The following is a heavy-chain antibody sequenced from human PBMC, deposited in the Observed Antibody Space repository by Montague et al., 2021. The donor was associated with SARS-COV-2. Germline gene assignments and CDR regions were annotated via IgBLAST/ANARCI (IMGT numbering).Heavy chain of an antibody. V-gene: IGHV4-34*01. J-gene: IGHJ4*02. CDR3: ARANGYYFDY. D-gene: IGHD2-8*01. Sequence: STNYNPSLKSRVTISVDTSKNQFSLKLSSGTAADTAVYYCARANGYYFDYWGQGTLVTVSS. CDR2: ST.